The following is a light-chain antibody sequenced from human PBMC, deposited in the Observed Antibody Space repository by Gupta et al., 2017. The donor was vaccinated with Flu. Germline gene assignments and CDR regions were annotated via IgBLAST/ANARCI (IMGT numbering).Light chain of an antibody. CDR3: CSYAGNSWV. CDR2: DVT. V-gene: IGLV2-11*01. J-gene: IGLJ3*02. Sequence: QSALTQPRSVSGPPGQSVTISCTGTSSDVGGYNYVSWYQQDPGKAPKLMIYDVTKRPSGVPDRFSGSKSGSTASLTISGLQADDEADYFCCSYAGNSWVFGGGTKLTVL. CDR1: SSDVGGYNY.